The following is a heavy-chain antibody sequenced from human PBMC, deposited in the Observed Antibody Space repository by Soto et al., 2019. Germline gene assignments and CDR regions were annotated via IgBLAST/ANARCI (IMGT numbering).Heavy chain of an antibody. D-gene: IGHD4-17*01. CDR1: GGSISSSSYY. J-gene: IGHJ4*02. CDR3: ARPKPHYGDFRGGFDY. V-gene: IGHV4-39*01. Sequence: PSETLSLTCTVSGGSISSSSYYWGWIRQPPGKGLEWIGSIYYSGSTYYNPSLKSRVTISVDTSKNQFSPKLSSVTAADTAVYYCARPKPHYGDFRGGFDYWGQGTLVTVSS. CDR2: IYYSGST.